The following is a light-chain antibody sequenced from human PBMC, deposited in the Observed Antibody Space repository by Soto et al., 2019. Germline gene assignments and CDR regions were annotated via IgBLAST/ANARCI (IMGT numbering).Light chain of an antibody. J-gene: IGLJ1*01. CDR2: EVS. V-gene: IGLV2-14*01. CDR1: SSDVGGYNY. CDR3: SSYTSSSTLYV. Sequence: SVLTQPASVSGSPGQSITISCTGTSSDVGGYNYVSWYQQHPGKAPKLMIYEVSNRPSGVSNRFSGSKSGDTASLTIPGLQAEDEADYYCSSYTSSSTLYVFGTGTKVTVL.